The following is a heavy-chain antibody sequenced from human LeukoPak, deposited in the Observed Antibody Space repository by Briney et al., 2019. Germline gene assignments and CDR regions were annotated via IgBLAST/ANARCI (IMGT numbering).Heavy chain of an antibody. J-gene: IGHJ4*02. CDR2: INSDGSEG. V-gene: IGHV3-7*03. CDR1: GFTFSGFW. Sequence: GGSLRLSCAVSGFTFSGFWMSWSRQAPGKGLEWVASINSDGSEGYYADVVKGRFTTSRDNAKNSLYLQMNSLRAEDTAVYYCAREIWFGELFPYYFDYWGQGTLVTVSS. D-gene: IGHD3-10*01. CDR3: AREIWFGELFPYYFDY.